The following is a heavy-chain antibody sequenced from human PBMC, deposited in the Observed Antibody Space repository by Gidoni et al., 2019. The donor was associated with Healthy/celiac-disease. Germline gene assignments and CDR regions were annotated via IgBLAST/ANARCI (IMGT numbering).Heavy chain of an antibody. J-gene: IGHJ4*02. CDR3: ARGPTEGLGEFPD. Sequence: QVQLQESGPGLVKPSATLSLTCTVSGGSISSYYWSWIRQPPGKGLEWIGYIYYSGSTNYNPSLKSRVTISVDTSKNQFSLKLSSVTAADTAVYYCARGPTEGLGEFPDWGQGTLVTVSS. CDR1: GGSISSYY. CDR2: IYYSGST. V-gene: IGHV4-59*01. D-gene: IGHD3-10*01.